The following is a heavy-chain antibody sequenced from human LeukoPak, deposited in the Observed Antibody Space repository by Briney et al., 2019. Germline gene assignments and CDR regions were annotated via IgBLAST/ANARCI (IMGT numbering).Heavy chain of an antibody. J-gene: IGHJ6*03. D-gene: IGHD3-3*01. CDR1: GYTFNTYW. Sequence: GESLKISCEASGYTFNTYWIVWVRQMPGKGLEWMGIIYPGDSETRYGPSFQGQVTISADTSKNTAYLQWNSLQVSDTAMYYCARFLELDYYYYMDVWGKGTTVTVSS. CDR3: ARFLELDYYYYMDV. V-gene: IGHV5-51*01. CDR2: IYPGDSET.